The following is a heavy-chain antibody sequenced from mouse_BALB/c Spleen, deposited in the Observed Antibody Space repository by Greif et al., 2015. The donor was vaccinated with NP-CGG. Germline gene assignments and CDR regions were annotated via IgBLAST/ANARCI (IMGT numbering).Heavy chain of an antibody. V-gene: IGHV14-3*02. J-gene: IGHJ1*01. CDR3: ARVITCYWYFDV. Sequence: EVQLQQSGAELVKPGASVKLSCTASGFNIKDTYMHWVKQRPEQGLEWIGRIDPANGNTKYDPKFQGKATITADTSSNTAYLQLSSLTSEDTAVYYCARVITCYWYFDVWGAGTTVTVSS. CDR2: IDPANGNT. D-gene: IGHD2-4*01. CDR1: GFNIKDTY.